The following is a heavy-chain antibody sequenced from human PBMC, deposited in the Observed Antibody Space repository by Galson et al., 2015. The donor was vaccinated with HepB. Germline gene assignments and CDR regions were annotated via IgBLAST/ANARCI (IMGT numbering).Heavy chain of an antibody. D-gene: IGHD3-3*01. CDR1: GFTFSDYY. V-gene: IGHV3-11*01. CDR2: ISSSCSTI. Sequence: SLRLSCAASGFTFSDYYMSWIRQAPGKGLEWVSYISSSCSTIYYADSVKGRFTIPRDNAKNSLYLQMNRLRAEDTAVYYCARGGITIFGDLVWYFDLWGRGTLVTVSS. CDR3: ARGGITIFGDLVWYFDL. J-gene: IGHJ2*01.